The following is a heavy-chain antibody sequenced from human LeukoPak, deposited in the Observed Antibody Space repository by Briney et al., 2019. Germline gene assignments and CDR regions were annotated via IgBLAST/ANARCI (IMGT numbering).Heavy chain of an antibody. D-gene: IGHD6-19*01. CDR1: GGSINSGSYY. V-gene: IGHV4-61*02. CDR2: IYASGST. J-gene: IGHJ5*02. Sequence: SETLSLTCTVSGGSINSGSYYWSWIRQPAGKGLEWIGRIYASGSTNYNPSLQSRVTISVDTSKNQFSLKLSSVTAADTAVYYCARAAYSSGWYDWFDPWGQGTLVTVSS. CDR3: ARAAYSSGWYDWFDP.